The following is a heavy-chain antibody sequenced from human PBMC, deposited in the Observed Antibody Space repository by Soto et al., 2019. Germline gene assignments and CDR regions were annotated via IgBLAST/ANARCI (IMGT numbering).Heavy chain of an antibody. CDR1: GGSISSYY. CDR3: ARNTDGGNYDY. V-gene: IGHV4-59*01. Sequence: QVQLQESGPGLVKPSETLSLTCTVSGGSISSYYWSWIRQSPGKGLEWIWYIYYSGSTNYNPSLKSXXTXSXXTSKNQFSLKLSSVTAADTAVYYCARNTDGGNYDYWGPGTLVTVSS. D-gene: IGHD2-15*01. J-gene: IGHJ4*02. CDR2: IYYSGST.